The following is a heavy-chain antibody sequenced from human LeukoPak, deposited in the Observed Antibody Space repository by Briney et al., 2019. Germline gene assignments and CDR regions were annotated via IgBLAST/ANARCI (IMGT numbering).Heavy chain of an antibody. J-gene: IGHJ4*02. V-gene: IGHV3-74*01. CDR2: INSDGYST. Sequence: PGGSLRLSCAASGFTFSNNWMHWVRQAPGKGLVWVSRINSDGYSTSYADSVRGRFTISRDNAKNTLYLQMNSLRAEDTAVYYCASAYCGGDCPGSFDYWGQGTLVTVSS. CDR3: ASAYCGGDCPGSFDY. CDR1: GFTFSNNW. D-gene: IGHD2-21*02.